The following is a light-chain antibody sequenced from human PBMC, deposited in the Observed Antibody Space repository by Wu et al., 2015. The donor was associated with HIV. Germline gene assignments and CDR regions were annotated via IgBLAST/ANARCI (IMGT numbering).Light chain of an antibody. Sequence: EIVLTQSPGTLSLSPGERATLSCRASQSVSSNLAWYQQKPGQAPRLLIYGASTRATGIPARFSGSGSGTEFTLTISSMQSEDFAVYYCQQYNNWPPAFGQGTKVEIK. CDR3: QQYNNWPPA. CDR1: QSVSSN. V-gene: IGKV3-15*01. CDR2: GAS. J-gene: IGKJ1*01.